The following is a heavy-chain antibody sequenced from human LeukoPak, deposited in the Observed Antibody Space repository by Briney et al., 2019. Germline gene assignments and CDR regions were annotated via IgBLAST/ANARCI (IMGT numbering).Heavy chain of an antibody. CDR1: GYTFTSYG. CDR2: IIPIFGTA. CDR3: AREGVYSSSPAPFDY. V-gene: IGHV1-69*13. Sequence: ASVKVSCKASGYTFTSYGISWVRQAPGQGLEWMGGIIPIFGTANYAQKFQGRVTITADESTSTAYMELSSLRSEDTAVYYCAREGVYSSSPAPFDYWGQGTLVTVSS. D-gene: IGHD6-13*01. J-gene: IGHJ4*02.